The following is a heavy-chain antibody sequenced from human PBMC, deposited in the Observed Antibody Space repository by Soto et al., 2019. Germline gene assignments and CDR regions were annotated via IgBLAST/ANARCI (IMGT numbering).Heavy chain of an antibody. J-gene: IGHJ5*02. Sequence: SETRSLTCAVYGGSFSGYYWSWIRQPPGKGLEWIGEINHSGSTNYNPSLKSRVTISVDTSKNQFSLKLSSVTAADTAVYYCARGRKGLRYFAWPLYNWFDPWGQVTLVT. CDR2: INHSGST. CDR1: GGSFSGYY. D-gene: IGHD3-9*01. V-gene: IGHV4-34*01. CDR3: ARGRKGLRYFAWPLYNWFDP.